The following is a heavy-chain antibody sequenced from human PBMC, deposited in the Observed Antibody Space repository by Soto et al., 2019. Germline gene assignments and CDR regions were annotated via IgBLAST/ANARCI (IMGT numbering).Heavy chain of an antibody. CDR3: AHPGIIGMTSWFDP. D-gene: IGHD1-20*01. CDR2: IYWDEDK. Sequence: QITLKESGPTLVKPTQTLTLTCTFSGFSLNSRGVGVGWIRQPPGKALEWLALIYWDEDKHFSPSLKSRLTLTTDTSKNQVVLIMTNTDPVDTGTYYCAHPGIIGMTSWFDPWGQGTQVTVSS. V-gene: IGHV2-5*02. J-gene: IGHJ5*02. CDR1: GFSLNSRGVG.